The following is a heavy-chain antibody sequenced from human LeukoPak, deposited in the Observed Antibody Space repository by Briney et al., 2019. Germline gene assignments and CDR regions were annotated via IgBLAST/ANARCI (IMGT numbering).Heavy chain of an antibody. V-gene: IGHV4-59*05. J-gene: IGHJ4*02. CDR1: GGSITDSY. D-gene: IGHD1-1*01. CDR3: ATGTTITTFDY. CDR2: ISYSGNT. Sequence: SETLSLTCTVSGGSITDSYWSWIRQPPGKGLEWIGSISYSGNTYYNPSLKSRVTISVDTSKNQFSLKLSSATAADTAVYYCATGTTITTFDYWGQGTLVTVSS.